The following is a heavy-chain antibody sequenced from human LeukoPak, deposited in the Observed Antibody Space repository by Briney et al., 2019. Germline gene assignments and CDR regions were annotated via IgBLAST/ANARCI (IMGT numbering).Heavy chain of an antibody. CDR2: VNSDGSST. D-gene: IGHD3-22*01. CDR3: ARGGPPASYYYDSSGYSFFDY. CDR1: GFTFSSYG. J-gene: IGHJ4*02. V-gene: IGHV3-74*01. Sequence: PGGSLRLSCVASGFTFSSYGMHWVRQAPGKGLVWVSRVNSDGSSTSYADSVKGRFTISRDNAKNMLYLQMNSLRAEDTAVYYCARGGPPASYYYDSSGYSFFDYWGQGTLVTVSS.